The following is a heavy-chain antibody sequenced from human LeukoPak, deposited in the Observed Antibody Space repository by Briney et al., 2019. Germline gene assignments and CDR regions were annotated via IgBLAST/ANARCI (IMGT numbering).Heavy chain of an antibody. Sequence: GGSLRPSCAASGFTFSSYGMHWVRQAPGKGLEWVAVISYDGRNKYYADSVKGRFTISRDNSKNTLYLQMDSLRTDDTAVYYCAKGTVLNGNYYGRFDYWGQGTLVTVSS. CDR2: ISYDGRNK. J-gene: IGHJ4*02. V-gene: IGHV3-30*18. CDR3: AKGTVLNGNYYGRFDY. CDR1: GFTFSSYG. D-gene: IGHD1-26*01.